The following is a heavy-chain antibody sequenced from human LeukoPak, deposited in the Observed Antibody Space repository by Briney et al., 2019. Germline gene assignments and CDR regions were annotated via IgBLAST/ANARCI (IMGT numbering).Heavy chain of an antibody. V-gene: IGHV1-69*05. CDR2: IIPIFGTA. J-gene: IGHJ4*02. CDR3: ASSLLWFGEFHIRTFDY. CDR1: GGTFSSYA. Sequence: SVKFSCKASGGTFSSYAISWVRQAPGQGLEWMGGIIPIFGTANYAQKFQGRVTITTDESTSTAYMELSSLRSEDTAVYYCASSLLWFGEFHIRTFDYWGQGTLVTVSS. D-gene: IGHD3-10*01.